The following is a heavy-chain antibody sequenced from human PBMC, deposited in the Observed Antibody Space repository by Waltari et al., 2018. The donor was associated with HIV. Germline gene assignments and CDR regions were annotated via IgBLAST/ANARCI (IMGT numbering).Heavy chain of an antibody. CDR2: IYYSGST. J-gene: IGHJ6*02. Sequence: QVQLQESGPGLVKPSETLSLTCTVSGGSISSYYWRWIRQPPGKGLEWIGYIYYSGSTNYNPSLKSRVTISVDTSKNQFSLKLSSVTAADTAVYYCARDQGYYDSSGYYSLLSYGMDVWGQGTTVTVSS. D-gene: IGHD3-22*01. CDR1: GGSISSYY. V-gene: IGHV4-59*01. CDR3: ARDQGYYDSSGYYSLLSYGMDV.